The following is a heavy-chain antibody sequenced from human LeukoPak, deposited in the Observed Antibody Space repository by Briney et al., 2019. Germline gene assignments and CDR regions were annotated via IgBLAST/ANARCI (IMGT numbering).Heavy chain of an antibody. CDR2: ISAYNGNT. Sequence: ASVKVSCKXSGYTFTSYGISWVRQAPGQGLEWMGWISAYNGNTNYAQKLQGRVTMTTDTSTSTAYMELRSLRSDDTAVYYCARDSVRFLEWLGLDFDYWGQGTLVTVSS. J-gene: IGHJ4*02. V-gene: IGHV1-18*01. D-gene: IGHD3-3*01. CDR1: GYTFTSYG. CDR3: ARDSVRFLEWLGLDFDY.